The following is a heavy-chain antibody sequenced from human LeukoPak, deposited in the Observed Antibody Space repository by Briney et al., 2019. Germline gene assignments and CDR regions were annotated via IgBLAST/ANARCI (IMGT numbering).Heavy chain of an antibody. D-gene: IGHD3-10*01. CDR2: ISSSGSTI. CDR3: AKDRQLVWFGEVDF. J-gene: IGHJ4*02. Sequence: GGSLRLSCAASGFTFSSYEMNWVRQAPGKGLEWVSYISSSGSTIYYADSVKGRFTISRDNAKNTLYLQMNRLRAEDTAVYYCAKDRQLVWFGEVDFWGQGTLVTVSS. V-gene: IGHV3-48*03. CDR1: GFTFSSYE.